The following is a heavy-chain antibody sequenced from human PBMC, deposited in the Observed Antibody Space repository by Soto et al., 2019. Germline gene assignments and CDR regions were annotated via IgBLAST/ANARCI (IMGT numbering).Heavy chain of an antibody. V-gene: IGHV4-34*01. CDR3: ARGGHYCSSTSCYEFDY. CDR1: GGSFSGYY. D-gene: IGHD2-2*01. J-gene: IGHJ4*02. Sequence: SETLSLTCAVYGGSFSGYYWSWIRQPPGKGLEWIGEINHSGSTNYNPSLKSRVTISVERSKNQFSLRLSSVTAADTAVYYCARGGHYCSSTSCYEFDYWGQGTLVTVSS. CDR2: INHSGST.